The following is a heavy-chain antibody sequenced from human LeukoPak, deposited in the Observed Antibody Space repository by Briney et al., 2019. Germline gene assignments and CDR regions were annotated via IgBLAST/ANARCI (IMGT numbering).Heavy chain of an antibody. Sequence: SETLSLTCAVYGGSFSGYYWSWIRQPPGKGLERIGEINHSGSTNYNPSLKSRVTISVDTSKNQFSLKLSSVTAADTAVYYCARRIVVGLFDYWGQGTLVTVSS. D-gene: IGHD3-22*01. V-gene: IGHV4-34*01. J-gene: IGHJ4*02. CDR1: GGSFSGYY. CDR3: ARRIVVGLFDY. CDR2: INHSGST.